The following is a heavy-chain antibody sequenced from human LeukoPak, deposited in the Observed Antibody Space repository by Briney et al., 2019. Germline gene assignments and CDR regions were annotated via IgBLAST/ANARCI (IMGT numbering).Heavy chain of an antibody. V-gene: IGHV4-61*08. Sequence: SETLSLTCTVSGGSIRSGGYYWSWIRQPPGKGLEWIGYIYYGGSTNYNPSLKSRVTISVDTSKNQFSLKLSSVTAADTAVYYCARVRTYSTYYDILTGYYYFDYWGQGTLVTVSS. CDR2: IYYGGST. CDR1: GGSIRSGGYY. CDR3: ARVRTYSTYYDILTGYYYFDY. D-gene: IGHD3-9*01. J-gene: IGHJ4*02.